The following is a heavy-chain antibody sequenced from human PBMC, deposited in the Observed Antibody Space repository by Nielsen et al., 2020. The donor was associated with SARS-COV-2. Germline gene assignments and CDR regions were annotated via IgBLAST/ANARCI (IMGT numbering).Heavy chain of an antibody. CDR2: INPYSGGT. Sequence: ASVKVSCKASGYTFTDYYIHWVRQAPGQGLEWMGRINPYSGGTNYAQKFQGTVTMTTDTSTSTAYLELRSLRSDDTAVYYCARDRDTVRARSNWNDYDYWGQGTLVTVSS. D-gene: IGHD1-20*01. V-gene: IGHV1-2*06. CDR1: GYTFTDYY. CDR3: ARDRDTVRARSNWNDYDY. J-gene: IGHJ4*02.